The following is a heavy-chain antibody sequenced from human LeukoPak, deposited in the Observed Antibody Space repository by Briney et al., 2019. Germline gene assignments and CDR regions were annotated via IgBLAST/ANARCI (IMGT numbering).Heavy chain of an antibody. Sequence: SETLSLTCAVYGGSFSGYYWSWIRQPPGKGLEWIGEINHSGSTNYNPSLKSRVTISVDTSKNQFSLKLNSVTAADTAVYYCARAGFGYCSSTSCYSAFDIWGQGTMVTVSS. CDR3: ARAGFGYCSSTSCYSAFDI. CDR2: INHSGST. V-gene: IGHV4-34*01. D-gene: IGHD2-2*01. CDR1: GGSFSGYY. J-gene: IGHJ3*02.